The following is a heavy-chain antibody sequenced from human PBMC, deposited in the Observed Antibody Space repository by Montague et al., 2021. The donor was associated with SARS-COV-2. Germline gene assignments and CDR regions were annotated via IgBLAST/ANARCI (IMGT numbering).Heavy chain of an antibody. J-gene: IGHJ6*02. CDR2: IIHSGTT. Sequence: SETLSLTCAVYGGSFSGYYWSWIRQPPGRGLEWIGEIIHSGTTNYNPSLKSGVTLSVNTSKNQFSLKLSSVTAADTAVYYCARSGWEQLVRARYYYYGMDVWGQGTTVTVSS. V-gene: IGHV4-34*12. CDR1: GGSFSGYY. CDR3: ARSGWEQLVRARYYYYGMDV. D-gene: IGHD6-6*01.